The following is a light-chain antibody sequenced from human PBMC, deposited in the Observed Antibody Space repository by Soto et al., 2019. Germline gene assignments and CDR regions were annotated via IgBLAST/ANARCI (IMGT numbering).Light chain of an antibody. CDR1: SSNIGASYA. CDR2: DNN. CDR3: QSYDSRLSGWV. Sequence: SVLTQPPSVSGAPGQRATISCTGSSSNIGASYAVHWYQQLPGTAPKLLIYDNNNRPSGVPDRFSGSKSGTSASLAITGLQAEDEADYYCQSYDSRLSGWVFGGGTKVTVL. J-gene: IGLJ3*02. V-gene: IGLV1-40*01.